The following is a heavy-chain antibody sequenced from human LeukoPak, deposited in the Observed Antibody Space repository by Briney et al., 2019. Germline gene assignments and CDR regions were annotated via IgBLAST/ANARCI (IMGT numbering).Heavy chain of an antibody. V-gene: IGHV3-48*01. CDR1: GFTFSSYS. CDR2: ISSSSSTI. D-gene: IGHD6-6*01. Sequence: PGGSLRLSCAASGFTFSSYSMNWVRQAPGKGLEWVSYISSSSSTIYYADSVKGRFTISRDNAKNSLYLQMNSLRAEDTAVFYCARDKWLGYSSSSGFDYWGQGTLVTVSS. CDR3: ARDKWLGYSSSSGFDY. J-gene: IGHJ4*02.